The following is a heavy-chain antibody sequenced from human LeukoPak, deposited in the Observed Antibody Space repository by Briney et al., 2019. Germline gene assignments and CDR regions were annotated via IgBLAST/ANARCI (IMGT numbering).Heavy chain of an antibody. CDR1: GFTFDDYG. Sequence: GGSLRLSCAASGFTFDDYGMSWVRHAPGKGLEWVSGINWNGGSTGYADSVKGRFTISRDNAKNSLYLQMNSLRAEDTALYYCARWGSGLELLDYWGQGTLVTVSS. CDR3: ARWGSGLELLDY. J-gene: IGHJ4*02. V-gene: IGHV3-20*04. D-gene: IGHD1-7*01. CDR2: INWNGGST.